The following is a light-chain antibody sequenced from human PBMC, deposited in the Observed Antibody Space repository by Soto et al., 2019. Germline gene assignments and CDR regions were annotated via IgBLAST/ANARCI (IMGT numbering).Light chain of an antibody. V-gene: IGLV1-40*01. CDR2: GNR. Sequence: QSVLTQPPSVSGAPGQRVTLSCTGNSSNLGAGYDVHWYQQLPGAAPKLVIFGNRNRPAGVPERFSGSKSGTSASLAITGLQAEDEADYSCQAYDYSLTASVFGGGTTLTVL. CDR1: SSNLGAGYD. CDR3: QAYDYSLTASV. J-gene: IGLJ3*02.